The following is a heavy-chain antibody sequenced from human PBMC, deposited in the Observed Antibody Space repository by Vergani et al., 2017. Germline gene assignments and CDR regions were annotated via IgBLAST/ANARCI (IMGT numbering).Heavy chain of an antibody. J-gene: IGHJ4*02. CDR2: MDYSGST. CDR1: GDSVISTDYH. CDR3: ASKRGACRAAYCHSYDF. V-gene: IGHV4-39*01. D-gene: IGHD2-15*01. Sequence: QVQLQESGPGLLKPSETLSLPCTVSGDSVISTDYHWGWIRQPPGKGLEWIVSMDYSGSTSYNPSLESRISISFETPKNQFSLRLTSVTAADTAVYYCASKRGACRAAYCHSYDFWGPGSLVGVSS.